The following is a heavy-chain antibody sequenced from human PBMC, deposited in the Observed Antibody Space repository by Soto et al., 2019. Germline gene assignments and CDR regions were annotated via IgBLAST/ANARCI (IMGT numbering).Heavy chain of an antibody. V-gene: IGHV3-30*04. CDR2: ITYDGTSK. CDR3: TRGHSGTYYRALDY. J-gene: IGHJ4*02. Sequence: GGSLRLSCAASGITFSSYAMHWVRQAPGKGLVWVADITYDGTSKNYADSVKGRFTISRDNAKNTLYLQMNSLRAEDTSVYYCTRGHSGTYYRALDYWGQGTLVTVSS. CDR1: GITFSSYA. D-gene: IGHD1-26*01.